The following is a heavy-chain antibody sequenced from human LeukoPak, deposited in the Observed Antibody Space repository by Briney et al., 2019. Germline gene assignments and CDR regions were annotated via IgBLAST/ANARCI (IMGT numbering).Heavy chain of an antibody. J-gene: IGHJ4*02. D-gene: IGHD3-16*01. V-gene: IGHV4-59*01. Sequence: SETLSLTCTVSGGSISSYYWSWIRQPPGKGLEWIGYIYYSGSTNYNPSLKSRVTISVDTSKNQFSLKLSSVTAADTAVYYCAREVITFGGVMTIDYWGQGTLVTVSS. CDR3: AREVITFGGVMTIDY. CDR1: GGSISSYY. CDR2: IYYSGST.